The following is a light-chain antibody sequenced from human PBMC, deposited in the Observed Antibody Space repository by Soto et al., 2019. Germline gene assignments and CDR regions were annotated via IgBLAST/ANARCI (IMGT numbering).Light chain of an antibody. CDR2: DAS. Sequence: EIVLTQSPATLSLSPGERATLSCRASQSVSSYLAWYQQKPGQAPRLLIYDASNRATGIPARFSGSGSGTDFTLTISTLEPEDFGVYSCQQRSNWPHTFGQGTKLEIK. J-gene: IGKJ2*01. CDR3: QQRSNWPHT. CDR1: QSVSSY. V-gene: IGKV3-11*01.